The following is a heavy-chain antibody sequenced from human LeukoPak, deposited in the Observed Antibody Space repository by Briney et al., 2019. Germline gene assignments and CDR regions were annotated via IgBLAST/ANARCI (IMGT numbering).Heavy chain of an antibody. Sequence: GASVKVSCKASGYTFTGYYMHWVRQAPGQRLEWMGWINPNSGGTNYAQKFQGRVTMTRDTSISTAYMELSRLRSDDTAVYYCASSDGYDYPYYFDYWGQGTLVTVSS. CDR1: GYTFTGYY. CDR2: INPNSGGT. CDR3: ASSDGYDYPYYFDY. V-gene: IGHV1-2*02. D-gene: IGHD5-12*01. J-gene: IGHJ4*02.